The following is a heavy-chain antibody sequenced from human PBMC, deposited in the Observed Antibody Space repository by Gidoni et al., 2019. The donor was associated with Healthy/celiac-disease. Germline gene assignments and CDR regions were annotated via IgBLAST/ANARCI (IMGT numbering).Heavy chain of an antibody. CDR2: ISWNSGSI. Sequence: EVQLVESGGGLVQPGRSLRLSCAASGFTFDAYALHWVRQAPGKGLEWVSGISWNSGSIGYADSVKGRFTISRDNAKNSLYLQMNSLRAEDTALYYCAKGSGGSSWQNNWFDPWGQGTLVTVSS. CDR3: AKGSGGSSWQNNWFDP. V-gene: IGHV3-9*01. CDR1: GFTFDAYA. D-gene: IGHD6-13*01. J-gene: IGHJ5*02.